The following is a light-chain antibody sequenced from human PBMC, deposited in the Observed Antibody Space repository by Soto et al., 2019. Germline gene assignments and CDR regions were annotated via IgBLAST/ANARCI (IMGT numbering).Light chain of an antibody. CDR3: CSYAGSYNYV. J-gene: IGLJ1*01. Sequence: QSVLTQPRSVSGPPGQSVTISCTGTSSDVGGHNYVSWYQQHPGKAPKLMISSISKRSSGVPDRFSGSKSGNTASLTISGLQAEDEADYYCCSYAGSYNYVFGTGTKVTVL. CDR1: SSDVGGHNY. CDR2: SIS. V-gene: IGLV2-11*01.